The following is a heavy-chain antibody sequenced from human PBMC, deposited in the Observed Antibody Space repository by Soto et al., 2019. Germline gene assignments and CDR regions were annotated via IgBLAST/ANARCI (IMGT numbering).Heavy chain of an antibody. V-gene: IGHV4-30-2*01. CDR2: IYHSGST. D-gene: IGHD6-13*01. Sequence: QLQLQESGSGLVKPSQTLSLTCAVSGGSISSGGYSWSWIRQPPGKGLEWIGYIYHSGSTYYNPALKSRVTISVDRSKNQFSLKLSSVTAADTAVYYCARAAAAAAYGMDVWGQGTTVTVSS. J-gene: IGHJ6*02. CDR1: GGSISSGGYS. CDR3: ARAAAAAAYGMDV.